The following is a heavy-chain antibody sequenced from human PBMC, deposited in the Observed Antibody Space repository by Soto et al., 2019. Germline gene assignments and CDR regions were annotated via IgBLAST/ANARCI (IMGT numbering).Heavy chain of an antibody. D-gene: IGHD3-22*01. J-gene: IGHJ2*01. CDR2: VWHSGST. Sequence: QVQLEESGPGLVKPSGTLSLTCAVSGGSVSKNTWWSWVRQPPGKGLEWIGEVWHSGSTTYNPSLKSRGTISVDKSKNQFSLRLSSVTAADTAVYYCARKYYYDNTGYYPDWYFELWGRGTPVTVSS. CDR1: GGSVSKNTW. CDR3: ARKYYYDNTGYYPDWYFEL. V-gene: IGHV4-4*02.